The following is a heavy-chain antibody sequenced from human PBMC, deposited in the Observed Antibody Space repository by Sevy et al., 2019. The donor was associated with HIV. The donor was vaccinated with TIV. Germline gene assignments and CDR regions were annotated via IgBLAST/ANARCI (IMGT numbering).Heavy chain of an antibody. CDR3: AGVPRGQLWYSGSLGGYYYHMDV. CDR2: IYKTGST. D-gene: IGHD3-16*01. Sequence: SETLSLSCSVSGGSVSSGTYYWSWIRQPPGKGLEWIGHIYKTGSTNYKLSLQSRVTISVDTSTNHCSLRLRSVTAADTAVYYCAGVPRGQLWYSGSLGGYYYHMDVWGKGTTVTVSS. V-gene: IGHV4-61*01. CDR1: GGSVSSGTYY. J-gene: IGHJ6*03.